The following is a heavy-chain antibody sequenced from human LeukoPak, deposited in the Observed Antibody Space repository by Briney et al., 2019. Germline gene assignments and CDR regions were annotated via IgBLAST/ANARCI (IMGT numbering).Heavy chain of an antibody. Sequence: SVKVSCKASGYTFTDYYMHWVRQAPGQGLEWMGRIIPILGIANYAQKFQGRVTITADKSTSTAYMELSSLRSEDTAVYYCAPAARHRVEDYWGQGTLVTVSS. D-gene: IGHD6-6*01. CDR2: IIPILGIA. CDR1: GYTFTDYY. CDR3: APAARHRVEDY. J-gene: IGHJ4*02. V-gene: IGHV1-69*02.